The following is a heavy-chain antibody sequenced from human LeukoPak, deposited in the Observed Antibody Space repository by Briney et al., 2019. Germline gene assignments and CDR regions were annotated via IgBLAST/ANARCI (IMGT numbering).Heavy chain of an antibody. Sequence: SETLSLTCTVSGGSISSSSYYWGWIRQPPGKGLEWIGSIYYSGSTYYNLSLKSRVTISVDTSKNQFSLKLSSVTAADTAVYYCARSRRYGDLRGVSFDYWGQGTLVTVSS. V-gene: IGHV4-39*07. J-gene: IGHJ4*02. CDR1: GGSISSSSYY. D-gene: IGHD4-17*01. CDR2: IYYSGST. CDR3: ARSRRYGDLRGVSFDY.